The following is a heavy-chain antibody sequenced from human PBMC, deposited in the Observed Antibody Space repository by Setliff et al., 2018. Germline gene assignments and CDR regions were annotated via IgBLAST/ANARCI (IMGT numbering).Heavy chain of an antibody. Sequence: SETLSLTCTVPGYSISSGYIWGWIRQPPGKGLEWVGNIGHTGSINYNPSLKSRLTISRDTSKNQVSLKLSSVTAADTAVYYCARDLGHGGDSDYWGQGILVTVSS. J-gene: IGHJ4*02. CDR1: GYSISSGYI. D-gene: IGHD2-21*02. CDR2: IGHTGSI. CDR3: ARDLGHGGDSDY. V-gene: IGHV4-38-2*02.